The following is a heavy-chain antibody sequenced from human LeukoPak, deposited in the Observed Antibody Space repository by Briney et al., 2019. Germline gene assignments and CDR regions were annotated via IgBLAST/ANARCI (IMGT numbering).Heavy chain of an antibody. CDR3: ARPDEQQLVRDAFDI. CDR1: GFTVNSNY. J-gene: IGHJ3*02. D-gene: IGHD6-13*01. V-gene: IGHV3-21*01. CDR2: ISSSSSYI. Sequence: GGSLRLSCGASGFTVNSNYMAWVRQAPGKGLEWVSSISSSSSYIYYADSVKGRFTISRDNAKNSLYLQMNSLRAEDTAVYYCARPDEQQLVRDAFDIWGQGTMVTVSS.